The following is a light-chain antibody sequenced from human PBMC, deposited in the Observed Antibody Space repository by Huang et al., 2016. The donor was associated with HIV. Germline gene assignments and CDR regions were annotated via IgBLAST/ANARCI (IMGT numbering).Light chain of an antibody. CDR1: QDLSNH. J-gene: IGKJ3*01. Sequence: DIQMPQSPSSRSASVGDRVTITCQASQDLSNHLNWYQQKSGKPPRLLSSDASNLETGVPARFTGSGSGTECTFTISSLKPEDVATYYWKQLDALPITFGPGTTVDIQ. CDR3: KQLDALPIT. CDR2: DAS. V-gene: IGKV1-33*01.